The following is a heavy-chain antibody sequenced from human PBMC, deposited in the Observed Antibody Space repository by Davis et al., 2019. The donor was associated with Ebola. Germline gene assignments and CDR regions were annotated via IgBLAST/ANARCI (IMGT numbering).Heavy chain of an antibody. V-gene: IGHV4-34*01. CDR3: ARGPYNGDIVVVPAATYFDY. Sequence: SETLSLTCAVYGASFSGYSWSWIRQPPGKGLEWIGEINHSESTNYNPSLKSRVTISVDTSKNQFSLKLSSVTAADTAVYYCARGPYNGDIVVVPAATYFDYWGQGTLVTVSS. J-gene: IGHJ4*02. CDR2: INHSEST. CDR1: GASFSGYS. D-gene: IGHD2-2*01.